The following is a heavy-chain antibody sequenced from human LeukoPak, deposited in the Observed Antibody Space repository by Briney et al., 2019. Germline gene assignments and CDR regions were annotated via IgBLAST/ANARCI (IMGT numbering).Heavy chain of an antibody. J-gene: IGHJ4*02. CDR1: GFTFSSYG. CDR3: AKAGRDIVVVVAAIYFDY. CDR2: LSGSGSNT. D-gene: IGHD2-15*01. Sequence: PGGSLRLSCAASGFTFSSYGMSWVRQAPGKGLEWASGLSGSGSNTYYADSVKGRFTISRDNSKNTLYLQMNGLRAEDTAVYYCAKAGRDIVVVVAAIYFDYWGQGTLVTVSS. V-gene: IGHV3-23*01.